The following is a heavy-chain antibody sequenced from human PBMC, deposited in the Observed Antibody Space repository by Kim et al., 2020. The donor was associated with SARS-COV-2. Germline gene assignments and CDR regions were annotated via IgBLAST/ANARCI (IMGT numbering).Heavy chain of an antibody. V-gene: IGHV4-59*01. Sequence: SETLSLTCSVSSDSISSYYWGWIRQLPGKELEWLGHIFYRGSPDYNPPPKSRVAISWDTSKNEFSLERPSLTLADTAVYYCAKSGGAGGCHQLAYWGRG. D-gene: IGHD6-25*01. J-gene: IGHJ4*02. CDR2: IFYRGSP. CDR3: AKSGGAGGCHQLAY. CDR1: SDSISSYY.